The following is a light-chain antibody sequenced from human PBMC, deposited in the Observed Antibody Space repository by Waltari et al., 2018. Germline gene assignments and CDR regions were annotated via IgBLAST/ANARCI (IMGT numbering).Light chain of an antibody. V-gene: IGLV1-47*01. CDR3: AAWDGSLSGYV. Sequence: QSVLTQPPSASATPGQRVTISCSGSYSNVGNDNVYWYQQLPGPAPRLLIYNNDVRPSGVSDRFSGSKSGTSAFLAISGLRSEDEADYYCAAWDGSLSGYVFGIGTKVTVL. J-gene: IGLJ1*01. CDR1: YSNVGNDN. CDR2: NND.